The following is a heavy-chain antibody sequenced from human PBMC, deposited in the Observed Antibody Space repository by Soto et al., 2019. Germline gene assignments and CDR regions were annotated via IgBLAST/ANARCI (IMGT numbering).Heavy chain of an antibody. CDR1: GGSISSSSYY. CDR2: IYYSGST. V-gene: IGHV4-39*07. CDR3: ARVIHYDSSGYYKMGFDY. Sequence: SETLSLTCTVSGGSISSSSYYWGWIRQPPGKGLEWIGSIYYSGSTYYNPSLKSRVTISVDTSKNQFSLKLSSVTAADTAVYYCARVIHYDSSGYYKMGFDYWGQGTLVTVSS. D-gene: IGHD3-22*01. J-gene: IGHJ4*02.